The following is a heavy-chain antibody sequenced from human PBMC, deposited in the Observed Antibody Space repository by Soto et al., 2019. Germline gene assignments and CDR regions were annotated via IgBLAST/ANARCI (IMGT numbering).Heavy chain of an antibody. Sequence: ASVKVSCKASGYTFTSYGISWLRQAPGQGLERMGWISAYNGNTNYAQKLQGRVTMTTDTSMSTAYMELRSLRSDDTAVYYCASLSVDTAMVGLDYWGQGTLVTVSS. J-gene: IGHJ4*02. CDR1: GYTFTSYG. V-gene: IGHV1-18*04. CDR3: ASLSVDTAMVGLDY. CDR2: ISAYNGNT. D-gene: IGHD5-18*01.